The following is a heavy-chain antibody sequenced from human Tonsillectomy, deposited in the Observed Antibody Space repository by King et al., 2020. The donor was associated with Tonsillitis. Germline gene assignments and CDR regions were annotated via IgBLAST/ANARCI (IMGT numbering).Heavy chain of an antibody. CDR3: ARGASNRRFQCDYFDY. D-gene: IGHD1-14*01. V-gene: IGHV3-30-3*01. CDR1: GFTFSSYA. J-gene: IGHJ4*02. CDR2: ISYDGSNK. Sequence: VQLVESGGGVVQPGRSLRLSCAASGFTFSSYAMHWVRQAPGKGLEGVAVISYDGSNKYYADSVKGRFTISRDNSKNTLYLQMNSLRAEDTAVYYCARGASNRRFQCDYFDYWGQGTLVTVSS.